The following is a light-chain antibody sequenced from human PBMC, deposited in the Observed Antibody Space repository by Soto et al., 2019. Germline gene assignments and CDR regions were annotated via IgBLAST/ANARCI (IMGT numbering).Light chain of an antibody. CDR2: GAS. V-gene: IGKV3-20*01. Sequence: EIVLTQSPGTLSLSPGERATLSCRASQSVSGNSVAWYQKKPGQAPRLLIYGASNRATGIPDRFSGSASGTVFTLTISGLEPEDSALYICQHYEMSPAFTFGPGTKVDIK. J-gene: IGKJ3*01. CDR3: QHYEMSPAFT. CDR1: QSVSGNS.